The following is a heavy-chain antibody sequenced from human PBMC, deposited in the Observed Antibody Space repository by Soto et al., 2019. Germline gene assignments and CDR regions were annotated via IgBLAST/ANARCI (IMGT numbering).Heavy chain of an antibody. D-gene: IGHD3-3*01. CDR2: INHSGST. CDR1: GGSFSGYY. Sequence: PSETLSLTCAVYGGSFSGYYWSWIRQPPGKGLGWIGEINHSGSTNYNPSLKSRVTISVDTSKNQFSLKLSSVTAADAAVYYCARGQKGLIFGVVTTYYYYGMDVWGQGTTVTVSS. V-gene: IGHV4-34*01. J-gene: IGHJ6*02. CDR3: ARGQKGLIFGVVTTYYYYGMDV.